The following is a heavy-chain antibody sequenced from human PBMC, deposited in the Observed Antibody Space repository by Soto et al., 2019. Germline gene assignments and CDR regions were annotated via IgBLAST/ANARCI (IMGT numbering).Heavy chain of an antibody. D-gene: IGHD6-19*01. CDR1: GFRFSIYS. J-gene: IGHJ4*02. Sequence: EVQLVESGGGLVQPGGSLRLSCAASGFRFSIYSMNWVRQAPGKGLEWSAYITSDTKTIKYADSVKCRFTISRDNDKNLVYLQMNSLIDQDTAVYYCARSVEGHFDYWGQGTVVTVST. CDR2: ITSDTKTI. V-gene: IGHV3-48*02. CDR3: ARSVEGHFDY.